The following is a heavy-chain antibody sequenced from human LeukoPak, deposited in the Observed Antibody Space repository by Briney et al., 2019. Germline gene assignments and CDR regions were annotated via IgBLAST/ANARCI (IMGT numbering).Heavy chain of an antibody. V-gene: IGHV5-51*01. CDR2: IYPGDSDT. Sequence: GESLKISCKGSGYSFTSYWIGWVRPMPGKGLEWMGIIYPGDSDTRYSPSFQGQVTISADKSISTAYLQWSSLKASDTAMYYCARRITFGGVIPDPWGQGTLVTVSS. J-gene: IGHJ5*02. CDR1: GYSFTSYW. D-gene: IGHD3-16*02. CDR3: ARRITFGGVIPDP.